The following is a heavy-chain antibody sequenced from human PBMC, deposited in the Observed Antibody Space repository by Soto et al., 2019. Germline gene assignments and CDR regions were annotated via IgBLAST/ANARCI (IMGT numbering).Heavy chain of an antibody. CDR2: MYSGGGT. D-gene: IGHD2-8*01. V-gene: IGHV3-66*01. CDR1: GFTVSNYY. CDR3: AKDPGVNWV. J-gene: IGHJ6*04. Sequence: EVQLVESGGGLVQPGGSLRLSCVASGFTVSNYYITWVRQAPGKGLEWVSNMYSGGGTYYTDAVKGIFTISRDSSTNKLSLQMGNVRAEVTAVYYCAKDPGVNWVGGKGTTVTVSS.